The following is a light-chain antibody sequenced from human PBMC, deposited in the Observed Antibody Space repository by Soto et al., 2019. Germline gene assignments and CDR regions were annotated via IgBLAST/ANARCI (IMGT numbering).Light chain of an antibody. CDR1: SSDVGGYNY. Sequence: QSARTQPASASGAPGQSVTISCTGTSSDVGGYNYVSWYQQHPGKAPKLMIYEVSKRPSGVPDRFSGSKSGNTASLTVSGLQAEDEADYYCSSYAGSNNYVFGTGTKVTVL. J-gene: IGLJ1*01. CDR2: EVS. V-gene: IGLV2-8*01. CDR3: SSYAGSNNYV.